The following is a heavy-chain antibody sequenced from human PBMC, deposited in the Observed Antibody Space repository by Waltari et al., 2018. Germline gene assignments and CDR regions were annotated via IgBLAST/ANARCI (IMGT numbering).Heavy chain of an antibody. CDR1: GFTFDDFA. J-gene: IGHJ4*02. D-gene: IGHD3-10*01. Sequence: EVQLVESGGGLVQPGGSLRLSCAASGFTFDDFAMHWVRLVAGRGLYWVSAISWDGGTIAYADSVKGRFTISRDNTKSSLHLQMHSLRTEDTAVYYCAKDMRLRGILITSVDFWGQGIPVTVSS. CDR3: AKDMRLRGILITSVDF. CDR2: ISWDGGTI. V-gene: IGHV3-9*01.